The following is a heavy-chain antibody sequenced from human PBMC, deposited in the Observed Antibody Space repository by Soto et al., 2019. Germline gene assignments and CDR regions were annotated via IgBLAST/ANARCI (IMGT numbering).Heavy chain of an antibody. CDR3: ARQQYCGSSTCYDSLYYQYMDV. Sequence: SETLSLTCTVSGGSISSSSYYWGWIRQPPGKGLEWIGSIYHSGTTFYNPSLKSRVTISVDTTNNQFSLRLSPVTAADTAVYFCARQQYCGSSTCYDSLYYQYMDVWGKGTMVTVSS. J-gene: IGHJ6*03. CDR1: GGSISSSSYY. D-gene: IGHD2-2*01. V-gene: IGHV4-39*01. CDR2: IYHSGTT.